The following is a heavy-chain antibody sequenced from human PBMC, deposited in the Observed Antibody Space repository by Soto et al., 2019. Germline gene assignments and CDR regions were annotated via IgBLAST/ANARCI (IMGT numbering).Heavy chain of an antibody. D-gene: IGHD3-22*01. CDR2: INPNSGGT. J-gene: IGHJ6*02. CDR1: GYTFTGYY. Sequence: ASVKVSCKASGYTFTGYYMHWVRQAPGQGLEWMGWINPNSGGTNYAQKFQGWVTMTRDTSISPAYMELSRLRSDDTAVYYCAREGGYYYDSLHRRYYYYYYGMDVWGQGTTVTVSS. V-gene: IGHV1-2*04. CDR3: AREGGYYYDSLHRRYYYYYYGMDV.